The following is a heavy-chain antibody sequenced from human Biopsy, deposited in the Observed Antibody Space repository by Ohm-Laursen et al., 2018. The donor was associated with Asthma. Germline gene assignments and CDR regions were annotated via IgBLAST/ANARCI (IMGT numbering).Heavy chain of an antibody. J-gene: IGHJ2*01. CDR2: IYYTGTT. CDR3: ARVPTTLRYFDL. Sequence: SDTLSLTCTVSGGSISGFYWSWIRQPPGKGLVWIGYIYYTGTTNYNPSLKSRVSISVDTSKSQFSLKLSSVTAADTAVYYCARVPTTLRYFDLWGRGTLVTVSS. D-gene: IGHD2-15*01. CDR1: GGSISGFY. V-gene: IGHV4-59*07.